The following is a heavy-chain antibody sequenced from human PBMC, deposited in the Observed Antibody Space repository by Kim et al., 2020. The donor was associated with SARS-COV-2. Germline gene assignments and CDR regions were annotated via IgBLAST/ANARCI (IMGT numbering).Heavy chain of an antibody. Sequence: GGSLRLSCAASGFTFSSYSMNWVRQAPGKGLEWVSSISSSSSYIYYADSVKGRFTISGDNAKNSLYLQMNSLRAEDTAVYYCARPREVGATGGDYWGQGTLVTVSS. CDR3: ARPREVGATGGDY. D-gene: IGHD1-26*01. V-gene: IGHV3-21*04. J-gene: IGHJ4*02. CDR1: GFTFSSYS. CDR2: ISSSSSYI.